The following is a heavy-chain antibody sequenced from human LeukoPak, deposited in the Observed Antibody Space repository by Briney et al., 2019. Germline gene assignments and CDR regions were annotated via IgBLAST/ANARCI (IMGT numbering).Heavy chain of an antibody. J-gene: IGHJ4*02. CDR1: GFTCSSYA. V-gene: IGHV3-23*01. CDR2: MTGRGDNT. D-gene: IGHD3-22*01. CDR3: ASPDSSGFYFSVRFDF. Sequence: PGGSLRRSCTASGFTCSSYAMSWVRQAPGKGLDWISTMTGRGDNTYYADSVKGRFTVSRDNSNNVLYLQMNSLRVEDTAVYYCASPDSSGFYFSVRFDFWGQGTLVTVSS.